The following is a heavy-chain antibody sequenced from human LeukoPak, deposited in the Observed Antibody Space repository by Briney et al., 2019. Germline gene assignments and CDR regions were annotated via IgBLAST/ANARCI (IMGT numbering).Heavy chain of an antibody. V-gene: IGHV3-74*01. CDR1: GFTFSNYW. D-gene: IGHD6-19*01. CDR3: ARLRSTGWYDY. J-gene: IGHJ4*02. CDR2: ISSDGSIT. Sequence: GGSLRLSCAASGFTFSNYWMHWVRQAPGKGLVWVSRISSDGSITSYADSVKGRFTISRDNAKNTLYLQMNSVRAEDTAVYYCARLRSTGWYDYWGQGTLVTVSS.